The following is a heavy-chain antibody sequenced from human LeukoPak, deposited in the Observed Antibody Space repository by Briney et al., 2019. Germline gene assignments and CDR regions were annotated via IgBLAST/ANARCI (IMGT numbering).Heavy chain of an antibody. CDR1: GGSISSSSYY. D-gene: IGHD3-3*01. CDR2: IYYSGST. V-gene: IGHV4-39*01. CDR3: ASPRGYYDFWSGSGVYYYYYMDV. J-gene: IGHJ6*03. Sequence: SETLSLTCTVSGGSISSSSYYWGWIRQPPGMGRVWLGSIYYSGSTYYNPSLTSRVTISVDTSKNPFSLKLSSVTAADTAVYYCASPRGYYDFWSGSGVYYYYYMDVWGKGTTVTVSS.